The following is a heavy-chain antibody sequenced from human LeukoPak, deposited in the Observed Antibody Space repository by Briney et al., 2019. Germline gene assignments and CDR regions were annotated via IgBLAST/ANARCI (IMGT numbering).Heavy chain of an antibody. D-gene: IGHD2-15*01. V-gene: IGHV3-33*01. J-gene: IGHJ4*02. CDR1: GFTFSSYG. CDR3: ARDGGLNMNFDY. CDR2: IWYDGSNK. Sequence: GGSLRLSCAASGFTFSSYGMHWVRQAPGKGLEWVAVIWYDGSNKYYADSVKGRFTISRDNSKNTLYLQMNSLRAEDTAVYYCARDGGLNMNFDYWGQGTLVTVSS.